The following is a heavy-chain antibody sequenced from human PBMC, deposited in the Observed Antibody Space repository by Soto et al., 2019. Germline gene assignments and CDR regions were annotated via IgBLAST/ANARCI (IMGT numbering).Heavy chain of an antibody. J-gene: IGHJ2*01. D-gene: IGHD2-8*02. CDR3: VKDIGASGAYWYFDL. CDR1: GFTFDDFA. Sequence: EMQLVESGGGLVQPGRSLRLSCAASGFTFDDFAMHWVRQAPGKGLEWVSGINWNSGGIDYADSVRRRFTISRDNAKNALYLQMNSLRAEDAAFYYCVKDIGASGAYWYFDLWGRCALGTVSS. CDR2: INWNSGGI. V-gene: IGHV3-9*01.